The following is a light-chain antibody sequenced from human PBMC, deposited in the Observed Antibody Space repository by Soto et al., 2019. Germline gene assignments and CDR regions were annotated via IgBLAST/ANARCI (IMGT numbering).Light chain of an antibody. CDR3: GSWDASLSAGV. V-gene: IGLV1-51*01. J-gene: IGLJ2*01. Sequence: QSVLTQPPSVSAAPGQKVTISCSGSSSNIESNPVSWYRHLPGTVPKLLIYNDDKRPSGIPDRFSGSKSGTSATLGITGLQTGYEADYYCGSWDASLSAGVFGGGTKLTVL. CDR1: SSNIESNP. CDR2: NDD.